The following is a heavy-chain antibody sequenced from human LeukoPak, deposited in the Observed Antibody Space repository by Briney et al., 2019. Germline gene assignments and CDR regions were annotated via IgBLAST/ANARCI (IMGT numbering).Heavy chain of an antibody. J-gene: IGHJ4*02. Sequence: ASVKVSCKASGGTFSSYAISWVRQAPGQGLEWMGGIIPIFGTANYAQKFQGRVTITADKSTSTAYMELSSQRSEDTAVYYCAGGDIVAYYFDYWGQGTLVTVSS. D-gene: IGHD5-12*01. V-gene: IGHV1-69*06. CDR3: AGGDIVAYYFDY. CDR2: IIPIFGTA. CDR1: GGTFSSYA.